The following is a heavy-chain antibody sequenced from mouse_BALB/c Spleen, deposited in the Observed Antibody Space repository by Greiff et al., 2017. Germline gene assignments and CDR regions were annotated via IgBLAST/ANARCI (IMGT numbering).Heavy chain of an antibody. V-gene: IGHV1S137*01. CDR2: ISTYYGDA. Sequence: VQLQQSGAELVRPGVSVKISCKGSGYTFTDYAMHWVNQSHAKSLEWIGVISTYYGDASYNQKFKGKATMTVDKSSSTAYMELARLTSEDSAIYYCARAMITTRYFDVWGAGTTVTVSS. J-gene: IGHJ1*01. CDR1: GYTFTDYA. D-gene: IGHD2-4*01. CDR3: ARAMITTRYFDV.